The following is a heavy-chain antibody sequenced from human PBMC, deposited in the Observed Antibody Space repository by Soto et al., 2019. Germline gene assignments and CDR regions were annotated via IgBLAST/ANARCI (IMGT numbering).Heavy chain of an antibody. J-gene: IGHJ4*02. CDR1: GFTFSSYP. V-gene: IGHV3-23*01. CDR3: AKDVFSYFDY. Sequence: GGSLSLSCAASGFTFSSYPMSWVRQAPGRGLEWVSGISGSGGSTNYADSVKGRFTISRDNYKNTVFLQMNSLRVEDTAVYYCAKDVFSYFDYWGQGTLVTVSS. CDR2: ISGSGGST. D-gene: IGHD3-9*01.